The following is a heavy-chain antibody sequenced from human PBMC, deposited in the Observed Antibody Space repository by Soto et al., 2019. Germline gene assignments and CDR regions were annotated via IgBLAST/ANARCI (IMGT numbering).Heavy chain of an antibody. CDR2: ISPYTGNT. V-gene: IGHV1-18*01. D-gene: IGHD3-16*01. J-gene: IGHJ6*02. CDR3: VMVDNYVTPTPQDV. Sequence: QFQLVQSGDEVKKPGASVKVSCKASGYIFVNYGIAWVRQSPGQGLEWMGWISPYTGNTHSATKIQGRLTMTTDTSTSTAFMDLGSLTPDDTAVYYCVMVDNYVTPTPQDVWGQGTTVTVSS. CDR1: GYIFVNYG.